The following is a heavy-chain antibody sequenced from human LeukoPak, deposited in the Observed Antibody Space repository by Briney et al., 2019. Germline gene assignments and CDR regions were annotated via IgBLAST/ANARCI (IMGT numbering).Heavy chain of an antibody. Sequence: GGSLRLSCAASGFTFSSYAMSWVRQAPGKGLEWVSAISGSGGSTYYADSVKGRFTISRDNSKNTLYLQMNSQRAEDTAVYYCAKNVNYDILTGRIDYWGQGTLVTVSS. V-gene: IGHV3-23*01. J-gene: IGHJ4*02. D-gene: IGHD3-9*01. CDR1: GFTFSSYA. CDR3: AKNVNYDILTGRIDY. CDR2: ISGSGGST.